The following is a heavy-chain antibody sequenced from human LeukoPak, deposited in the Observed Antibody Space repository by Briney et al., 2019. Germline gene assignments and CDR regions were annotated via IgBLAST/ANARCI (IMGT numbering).Heavy chain of an antibody. V-gene: IGHV4-31*03. CDR2: IYYSGST. D-gene: IGHD6-13*01. CDR1: GGSISSGGYY. CDR3: ARDSRVPYSPDHYYYYGMDV. J-gene: IGHJ6*02. Sequence: SQTLSLTCTVSGGSISSGGYYWGWIRQHPGKGLEWIGYIYYSGSTCYNPSLKSRVTISVDTSKNQFSLKLSSVTAADTAVYYCARDSRVPYSPDHYYYYGMDVWGQGTTVTVSS.